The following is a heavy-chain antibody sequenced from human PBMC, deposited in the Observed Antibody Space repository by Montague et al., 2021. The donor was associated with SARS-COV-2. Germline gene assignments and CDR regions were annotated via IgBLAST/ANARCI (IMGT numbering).Heavy chain of an antibody. CDR3: AQRVGSSSSKPYFDY. V-gene: IGHV2-5*02. CDR1: GFSLSTSGLA. CDR2: IYWDDDK. D-gene: IGHD6-6*01. J-gene: IGHJ4*02. Sequence: PALVKPTQTLTLTCTFSGFSLSTSGLAVSWIRQPPGKALEWLALIYWDDDKHYSPSLKSRLTISKDTSKNQVVLTMTNMDPVDTATYYCAQRVGSSSSKPYFDYWGQGTLVTVSS.